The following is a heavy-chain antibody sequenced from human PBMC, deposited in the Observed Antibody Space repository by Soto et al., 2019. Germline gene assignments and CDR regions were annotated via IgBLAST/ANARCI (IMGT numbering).Heavy chain of an antibody. D-gene: IGHD5-18*01. V-gene: IGHV4-39*01. CDR2: IYYSGST. J-gene: IGHJ4*02. CDR3: ARQGTAMAQFDY. Sequence: QLQLQESGPGLVKPSETLSLTCTVSGGSISSSSYYWGWIRQPPGKGLEWIGSIYYSGSTYYNPSLKSRVTISVDTSKNQFSLKLSSVTAADTAVYYCARQGTAMAQFDYWGQGTLVTVSS. CDR1: GGSISSSSYY.